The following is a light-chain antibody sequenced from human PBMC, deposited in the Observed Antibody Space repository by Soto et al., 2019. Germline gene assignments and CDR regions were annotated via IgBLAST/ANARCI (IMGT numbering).Light chain of an antibody. V-gene: IGLV2-14*01. J-gene: IGLJ1*01. CDR3: SSYTSRSLYV. CDR1: NSDVGGYEY. Sequence: QSALTQPASVSGSPGQSITMSCTGTNSDVGGYEYVSWYQQHAGTAPKLIIYDVSNRPSGISGRFSGSKFGNTASLTISGLQAEDEADYYCSSYTSRSLYVFGTGTKLTVL. CDR2: DVS.